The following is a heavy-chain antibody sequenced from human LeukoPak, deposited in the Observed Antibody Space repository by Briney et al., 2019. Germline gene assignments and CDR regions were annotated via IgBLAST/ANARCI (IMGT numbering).Heavy chain of an antibody. J-gene: IGHJ4*02. D-gene: IGHD6-13*01. V-gene: IGHV3-33*01. CDR2: IWYDGSNK. CDR1: GFTFSSYG. CDR3: ARDRGSSSWCYRY. Sequence: GGSLRLSCAASGFTFSSYGMHWVRQAPGKGQEWVAVIWYDGSNKYYADSVKGRFTISRDNSKNTLYLQMNSLRAEDTAVYYCARDRGSSSWCYRYWGQGTLVTVSS.